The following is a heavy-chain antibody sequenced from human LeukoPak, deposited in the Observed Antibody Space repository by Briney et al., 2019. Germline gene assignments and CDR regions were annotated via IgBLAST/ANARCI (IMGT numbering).Heavy chain of an antibody. D-gene: IGHD4-23*01. CDR1: GGSISSGDYY. CDR3: ARGGNSKASDY. V-gene: IGHV4-31*03. J-gene: IGHJ4*02. CDR2: IYYSGST. Sequence: SETLSLTCTVSGGSISSGDYYWSWIRQHPGKGLEWIGYIYYSGSTYYNPSLRSRVTISVDTSKNQFSLKLSSVTAADTAVYYCARGGNSKASDYWGQGTLVTVSS.